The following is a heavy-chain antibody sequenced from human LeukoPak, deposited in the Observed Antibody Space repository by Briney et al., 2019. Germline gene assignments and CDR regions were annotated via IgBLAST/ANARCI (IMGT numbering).Heavy chain of an antibody. V-gene: IGHV4-4*02. Sequence: PSGTLSLTCAISGDSISSMNWWSWVRQSPEKGLEWIGEIFHSGDTNYNPSLKSRVTISLDKSKNQFSLTLSSVTAADTAVYYCARDRLLGVIRTFDYWGQGTLVTVSS. D-gene: IGHD3-10*01. J-gene: IGHJ4*02. CDR1: GDSISSMNW. CDR3: ARDRLLGVIRTFDY. CDR2: IFHSGDT.